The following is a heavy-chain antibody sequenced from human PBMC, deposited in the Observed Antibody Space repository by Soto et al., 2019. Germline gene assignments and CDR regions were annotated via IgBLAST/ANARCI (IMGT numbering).Heavy chain of an antibody. CDR2: INPSGGST. CDR3: ARGVWDIVVVPAAKRLNWFDP. Sequence: ASVKVSCKASGYTFTSYYMHWVRQAPGQGLEWMGIINPSGGSTSYAQKFQGRVTMTRDTSTSTVYVELSSLRSEDTAVYYCARGVWDIVVVPAAKRLNWFDPWGQGTLVTSPQ. V-gene: IGHV1-46*03. D-gene: IGHD2-2*01. J-gene: IGHJ5*02. CDR1: GYTFTSYY.